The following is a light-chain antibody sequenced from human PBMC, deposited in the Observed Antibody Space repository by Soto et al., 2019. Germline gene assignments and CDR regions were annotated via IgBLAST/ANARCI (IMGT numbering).Light chain of an antibody. V-gene: IGLV7-43*01. CDR2: STN. Sequence: QTVVTQEPSLTVSPGGTVTLTCAVYTGAVTSSNYPNWFQHKPGQAHRALIYSTNHKYSWTPARFSGYLLGGKAALTLAGVQTEDEADYYCLLYYGGQLGVFGGGTKLTVL. CDR3: LLYYGGQLGV. J-gene: IGLJ2*01. CDR1: TGAVTSSNY.